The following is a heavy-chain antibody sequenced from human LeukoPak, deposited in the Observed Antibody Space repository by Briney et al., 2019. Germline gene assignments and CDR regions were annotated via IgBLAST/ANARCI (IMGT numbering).Heavy chain of an antibody. D-gene: IGHD6-19*01. CDR1: GGSISGFV. CDR3: ARLTKGEQWLAYYFDY. Sequence: SETLSLTCTVSGGSISGFVWSWIRQPPGEGLDYIGFIYDTGTPTNYNPLLKSRVTLSVDTSENQFSLNLKSVTAADTAVYYCARLTKGEQWLAYYFDYWGQGALVTVSS. J-gene: IGHJ4*02. CDR2: IYDTGTPT. V-gene: IGHV4-59*08.